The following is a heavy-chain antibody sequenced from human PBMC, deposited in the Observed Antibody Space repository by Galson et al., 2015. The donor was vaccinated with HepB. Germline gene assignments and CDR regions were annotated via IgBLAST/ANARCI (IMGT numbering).Heavy chain of an antibody. CDR2: VYHSGTT. Sequence: TLSLTCTVSRGYITDYYWSWLRQTPGQGLEWIGYVYHSGTTNYNPSLKSRVTISIDTSINQFSLKLSSVTAADTAVYYCARYSSSWSEFDYWGQGALVTVSS. CDR1: RGYITDYY. J-gene: IGHJ4*02. CDR3: ARYSSSWSEFDY. D-gene: IGHD6-13*01. V-gene: IGHV4-59*08.